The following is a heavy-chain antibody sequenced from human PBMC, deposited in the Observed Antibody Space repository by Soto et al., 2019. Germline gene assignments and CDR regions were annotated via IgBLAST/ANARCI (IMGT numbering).Heavy chain of an antibody. CDR1: GLPFSSYG. Sequence: GGSLRLSCAASGLPFSSYGFHWVRQAPGKGLEWVAVISNDVRNIHYAESVKGRFTISRDNSKNTLYLQMNSLRPNETAVYYCVKDSLGGMTTGVMPGPDWGQGTLVTVSS. V-gene: IGHV3-30*18. CDR3: VKDSLGGMTTGVMPGPD. CDR2: ISNDVRNI. J-gene: IGHJ4*02. D-gene: IGHD2-2*01.